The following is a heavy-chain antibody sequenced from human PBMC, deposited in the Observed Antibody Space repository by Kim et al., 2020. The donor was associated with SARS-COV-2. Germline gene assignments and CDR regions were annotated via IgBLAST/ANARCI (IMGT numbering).Heavy chain of an antibody. V-gene: IGHV4-59*13. CDR1: GGSISYYY. J-gene: IGHJ3*02. D-gene: IGHD4-17*01. Sequence: SETLSLTCTVSGGSISYYYWSWIRQPPGKGLEWIGYIYYSGSTYYNPSLKSRVTISVDTSKNQFSLKLSSVTAADTAGYYCARGTTSPGKAFDIWGQGT. CDR3: ARGTTSPGKAFDI. CDR2: IYYSGST.